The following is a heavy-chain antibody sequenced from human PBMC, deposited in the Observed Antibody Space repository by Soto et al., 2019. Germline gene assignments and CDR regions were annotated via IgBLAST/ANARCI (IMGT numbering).Heavy chain of an antibody. Sequence: QVQLRESGPGLVKPSQTLSLTCTVSGGSISSGNYYWNWIRQHPGKGLEWIGNIFYSGSTYYNPPLKSRVAISVDTSKNQFSLKLRSITAADTAVYYCARGWAGFDYWGRGTLVTVSS. CDR2: IFYSGST. CDR3: ARGWAGFDY. V-gene: IGHV4-31*03. D-gene: IGHD6-19*01. J-gene: IGHJ4*02. CDR1: GGSISSGNYY.